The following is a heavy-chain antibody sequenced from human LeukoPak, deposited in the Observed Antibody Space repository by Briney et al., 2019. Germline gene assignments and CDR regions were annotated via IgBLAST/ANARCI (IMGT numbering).Heavy chain of an antibody. CDR1: GFSFSRYS. J-gene: IGHJ4*02. Sequence: GGSLRLSCAASGFSFSRYSMNWVRPAPGKRLEWVSSISSSGSFISYADSMMGRFTISRDNAKNSLYLQMHSLRAEDTAVYYCAREGRGDYVDYWGQGILVTVSS. D-gene: IGHD3-16*01. CDR2: ISSSGSFI. V-gene: IGHV3-21*06. CDR3: AREGRGDYVDY.